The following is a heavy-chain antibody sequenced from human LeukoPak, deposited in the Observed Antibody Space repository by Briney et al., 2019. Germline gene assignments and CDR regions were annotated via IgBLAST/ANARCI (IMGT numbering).Heavy chain of an antibody. CDR2: ISAYNGNT. CDR3: ARDLPTTGTTLFDY. J-gene: IGHJ4*02. D-gene: IGHD1-1*01. Sequence: KPGASVKVSCKASGYTFTGYYMHWVRQAPGQGLEWMGWISAYNGNTNYAQKLQGRVTMTTDTSTSTAYMELRSLRSDDTAVYYCARDLPTTGTTLFDYWGQGTLVTVSS. CDR1: GYTFTGYY. V-gene: IGHV1-18*04.